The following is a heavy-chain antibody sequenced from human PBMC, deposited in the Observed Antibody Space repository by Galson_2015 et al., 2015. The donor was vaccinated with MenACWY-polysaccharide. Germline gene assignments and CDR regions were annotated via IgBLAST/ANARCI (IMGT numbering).Heavy chain of an antibody. CDR3: GRVYPGNYYAMDV. Sequence: QSGAEVKKPGESLRISCTVSGYRFAGYWIGWVRQMSGKGLEWMGIIYASDSETRYNPSFQGQVTITADRSTSPAYLHLGSLKASDTAMYYCGRVYPGNYYAMDVWGQGTTVIVTS. CDR2: IYASDSET. J-gene: IGHJ6*02. D-gene: IGHD2-8*01. V-gene: IGHV5-51*01. CDR1: GYRFAGYW.